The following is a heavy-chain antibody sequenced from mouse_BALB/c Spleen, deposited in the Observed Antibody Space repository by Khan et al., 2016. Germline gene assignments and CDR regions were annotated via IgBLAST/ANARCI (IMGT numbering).Heavy chain of an antibody. D-gene: IGHD1-2*01. CDR2: ISYSGST. V-gene: IGHV3-2*02. J-gene: IGHJ2*01. CDR1: GYSITSGYG. Sequence: EVQLQESGPGLVKTSQSLSLTCTVTGYSITSGYGWNWIRQFPGNKLEWMGYISYSGSTNYNPSLKSRISITRDTSKNQFFLQLNSVTTEDTATXYCARTARIKYWGQGTTLTGSS. CDR3: ARTARIKY.